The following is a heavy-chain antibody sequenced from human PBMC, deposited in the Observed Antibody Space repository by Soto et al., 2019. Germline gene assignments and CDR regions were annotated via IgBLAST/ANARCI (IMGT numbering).Heavy chain of an antibody. D-gene: IGHD1-26*01. CDR3: AKDWDKRDYSGMDV. CDR1: GFTFDDYA. J-gene: IGHJ6*02. Sequence: EVQLVESGGGLVQPGRSLRLSCAASGFTFDDYAMYWVRQVPGKGLEWVSGITWNSGSIDYVDSVKGRFTISRDNAKNSLYLQMNSLRAEDTALYYCAKDWDKRDYSGMDVWGQGTTVTVSS. V-gene: IGHV3-9*01. CDR2: ITWNSGSI.